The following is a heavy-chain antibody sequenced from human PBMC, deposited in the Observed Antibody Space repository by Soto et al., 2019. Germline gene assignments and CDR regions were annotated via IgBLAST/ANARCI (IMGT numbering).Heavy chain of an antibody. CDR1: GYTFTIYG. D-gene: IGHD4-17*01. CDR3: ARIYGDPRLYGMDV. CDR2: ISPDNGNT. V-gene: IGHV1-18*01. Sequence: ASVKVSCKASGYTFTIYGINWVRQAPGQGLEWMGWISPDNGNTNYAQKLQGRLTISKDTSKSQVVLTMTNMDPVDTATYYCARIYGDPRLYGMDVWGQGTTVTVSS. J-gene: IGHJ6*02.